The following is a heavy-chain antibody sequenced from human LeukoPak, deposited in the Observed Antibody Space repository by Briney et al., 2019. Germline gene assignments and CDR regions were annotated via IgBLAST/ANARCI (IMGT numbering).Heavy chain of an antibody. CDR2: INQDATEK. J-gene: IGHJ4*02. CDR3: AGGALDY. Sequence: PGGCLRLSCAASGFTFSHYWMSWVRQAPGKGLEWMAIINQDATEKHYADSVKGRFTISRDNTKYSLYLQMNSLRAEDTAVYYCAGGALDYWGQGTLVAVSS. CDR1: GFTFSHYW. V-gene: IGHV3-7*04.